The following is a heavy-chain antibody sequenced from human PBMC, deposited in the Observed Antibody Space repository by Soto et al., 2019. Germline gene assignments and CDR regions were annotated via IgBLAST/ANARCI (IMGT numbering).Heavy chain of an antibody. J-gene: IGHJ4*02. V-gene: IGHV3-21*01. CDR1: GFTFSNST. CDR3: ARVPAASDRTAFYYVSKFFYFDY. D-gene: IGHD3-22*01. CDR2: ITSSGSFI. Sequence: PWWSLRLSCSASGFTFSNSTMNWFRQAPGKGLEWVACITSSGSFIYYADSMKGRFTISRDDAKKSLYLQMNSLRAEDTAVYYCARVPAASDRTAFYYVSKFFYFDYWGRGTQVTVSS.